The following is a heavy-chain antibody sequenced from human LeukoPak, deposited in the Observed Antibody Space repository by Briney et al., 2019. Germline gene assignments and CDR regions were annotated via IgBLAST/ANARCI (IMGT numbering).Heavy chain of an antibody. J-gene: IGHJ4*02. V-gene: IGHV1-69*02. CDR2: IIPILGIA. D-gene: IGHD3-10*01. CDR3: ASAGGPRSYFDY. Sequence: SVKVSCKASGGTFSSYTISWVRQAPGQGLEWMGRIIPILGIANYAQKFQGRVTITADKSTSTAHMELSSLRSEDTAMYYCASAGGPRSYFDYWGQGTLVTVSS. CDR1: GGTFSSYT.